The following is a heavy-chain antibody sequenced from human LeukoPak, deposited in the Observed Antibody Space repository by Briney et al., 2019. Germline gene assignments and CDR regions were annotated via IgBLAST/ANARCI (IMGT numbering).Heavy chain of an antibody. CDR2: INSDGGTT. V-gene: IGHV3-74*01. J-gene: IGHJ4*02. Sequence: PGGSLRLSCAASGFTFGSYWIHWVRQAPGKGLVWVSRINSDGGTTEYADSVRGRFTISRDNAKNTLYLQMNSLRVEDTAVYYCVRGGVDYWGQGTLVTVSS. D-gene: IGHD3-16*01. CDR3: VRGGVDY. CDR1: GFTFGSYW.